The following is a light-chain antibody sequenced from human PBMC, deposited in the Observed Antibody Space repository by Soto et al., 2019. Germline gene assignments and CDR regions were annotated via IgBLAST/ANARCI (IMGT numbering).Light chain of an antibody. V-gene: IGKV1-5*01. CDR2: DAS. Sequence: DIKMTQSPSTLSASVGDRVIITCRAGQTISQWLAWYQQKPGKAPKLLIYDASSLESGVPSRFSGSGAGTEFTLTISSLQPDDFATYYCQHYYGFSRTFGQGTMVDIK. CDR3: QHYYGFSRT. J-gene: IGKJ1*01. CDR1: QTISQW.